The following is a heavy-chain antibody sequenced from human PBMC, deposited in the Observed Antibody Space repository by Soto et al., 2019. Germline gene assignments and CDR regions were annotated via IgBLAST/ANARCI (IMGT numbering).Heavy chain of an antibody. J-gene: IGHJ4*02. Sequence: EVQLVESGGGLVQPGGSLKLSCAASGFTFSGSAMHWVRQASGKGLEWVGRIRSKANSYATAYAASVKGRFTISREDSKHTAYLQMTSLKTEDTAVYYCTSRATVTTSPYYWGQGTLVTLSS. CDR2: IRSKANSYAT. CDR1: GFTFSGSA. D-gene: IGHD4-17*01. CDR3: TSRATVTTSPYY. V-gene: IGHV3-73*02.